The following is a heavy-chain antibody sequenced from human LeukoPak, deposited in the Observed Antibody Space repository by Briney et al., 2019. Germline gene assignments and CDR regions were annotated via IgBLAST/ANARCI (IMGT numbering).Heavy chain of an antibody. CDR1: GFTFSSYA. Sequence: PGGSLRLSCAASGFTFSSYAMSWVRQAPGKGLEWVSAISDSGGRTYYADSVEGRFTISRDNSKNTVYLQMNSLRAEDTAVYYCAKEEHYASGSYSCFDYWGQGTLVTVSS. CDR3: AKEEHYASGSYSCFDY. D-gene: IGHD3-10*01. CDR2: ISDSGGRT. J-gene: IGHJ4*02. V-gene: IGHV3-23*01.